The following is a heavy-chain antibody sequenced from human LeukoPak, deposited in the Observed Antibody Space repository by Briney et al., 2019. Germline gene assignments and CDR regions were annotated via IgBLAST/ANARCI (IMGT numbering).Heavy chain of an antibody. CDR1: GGSFSGYY. Sequence: SETLSLTCAVYGGSFSGYYWSWIRQPPGKGLEWIGEINHSGSTNYNPSLKSRVTISVDTSKNQFSLKLSSVTAADTAVYYCASRVYSNSWFDPWGQGTLVPVSS. CDR3: ASRVYSNSWFDP. D-gene: IGHD4-11*01. CDR2: INHSGST. J-gene: IGHJ5*02. V-gene: IGHV4-34*01.